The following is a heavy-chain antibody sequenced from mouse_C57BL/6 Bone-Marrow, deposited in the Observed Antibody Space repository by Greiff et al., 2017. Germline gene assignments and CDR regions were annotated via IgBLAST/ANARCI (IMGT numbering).Heavy chain of an antibody. J-gene: IGHJ1*03. D-gene: IGHD1-1*01. CDR2: IDPENGAT. V-gene: IGHV14-4*01. Sequence: EVQLQQSGAELVRPGASVKLSCTASGFNIKDDYMHWVKQRPEQGLEWIGWIDPENGATEYASKFQGKATITADTSSHTAYLQLSRLTSKDTAVYYWTTITTVVADWYFDVWGTGTTVTVSS. CDR1: GFNIKDDY. CDR3: TTITTVVADWYFDV.